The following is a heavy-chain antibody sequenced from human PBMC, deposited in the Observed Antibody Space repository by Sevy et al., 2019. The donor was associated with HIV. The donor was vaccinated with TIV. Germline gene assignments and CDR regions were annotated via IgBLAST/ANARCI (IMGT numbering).Heavy chain of an antibody. CDR1: GYTFNSYG. V-gene: IGHV1-18*01. CDR3: ARDRGGIVLELAAVLDY. J-gene: IGHJ4*02. CDR2: ISVYNDDT. Sequence: ASVKVSCKASGYTFNSYGISWVRQAPGQGLEWMGWISVYNDDTNYGQKLQGRLTMTTDTSTSTAYMELRSLRSDDTAVYYCARDRGGIVLELAAVLDYWGQGTLVTVSS. D-gene: IGHD2-15*01.